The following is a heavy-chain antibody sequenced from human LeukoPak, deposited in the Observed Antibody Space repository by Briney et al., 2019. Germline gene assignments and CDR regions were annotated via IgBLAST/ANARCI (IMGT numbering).Heavy chain of an antibody. CDR2: FYHSGST. D-gene: IGHD5-18*01. J-gene: IGHJ4*02. CDR1: GGSISSSNW. V-gene: IGHV4-4*02. Sequence: PSETLSLTCAVSGGSISSSNWWSWVRQPPGKGLEWIGEFYHSGSTNYNPSLKSRVTISVDKSKNQFSLKLSSVTAADTAVYYCARVNRERGYSCASGLDYWGQGTLVTVSS. CDR3: ARVNRERGYSCASGLDY.